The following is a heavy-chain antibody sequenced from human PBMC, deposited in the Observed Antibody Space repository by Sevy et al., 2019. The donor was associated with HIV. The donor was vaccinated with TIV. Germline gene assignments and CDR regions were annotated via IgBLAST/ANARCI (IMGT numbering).Heavy chain of an antibody. CDR2: INHSGST. CDR3: ASALFLCSGGSCYPSYGMDV. J-gene: IGHJ6*02. V-gene: IGHV4-34*01. Sequence: SETLSLTCAVYGGSFSGYYWSWIRQPPGKGLEWIGEINHSGSTNYNPSLKSRVTISVDTSKNQFSLKLSSVTAADTGVYYCASALFLCSGGSCYPSYGMDVWGQWTTVTVSS. D-gene: IGHD2-15*01. CDR1: GGSFSGYY.